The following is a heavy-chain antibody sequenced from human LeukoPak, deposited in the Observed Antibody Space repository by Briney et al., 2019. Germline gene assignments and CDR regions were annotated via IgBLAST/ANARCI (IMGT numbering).Heavy chain of an antibody. CDR3: ARDKANDAFDI. CDR2: NYYSGST. Sequence: SETLSLTCTVSGGSISSSSYYWGWIRQPPGKGLEWIGSNYYSGSTYYNPSLKSRVTISVDTSKNQFSLKLSSVTAADTAVYYCARDKANDAFDIWGQGTMVTVSS. CDR1: GGSISSSSYY. V-gene: IGHV4-39*07. J-gene: IGHJ3*02.